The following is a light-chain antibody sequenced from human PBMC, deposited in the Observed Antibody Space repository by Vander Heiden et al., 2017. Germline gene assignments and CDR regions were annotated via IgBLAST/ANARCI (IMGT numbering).Light chain of an antibody. J-gene: IGKJ4*01. V-gene: IGKV1-9*01. CDR2: GAF. CDR1: QDISSY. CDR3: QQVNSFPLT. Sequence: IQLTQSPSSLSASVGDRVTITFRASQDISSYLAWYQQKPGKAPKVLIYGAFTLQSGVPSRFSGSASGTDFALTISSLQPDDFATYYCQQVNSFPLTFGGGTEVEIK.